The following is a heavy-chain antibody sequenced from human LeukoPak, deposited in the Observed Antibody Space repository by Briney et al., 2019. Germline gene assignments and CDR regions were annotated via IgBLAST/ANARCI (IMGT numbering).Heavy chain of an antibody. CDR1: GGSISSYY. V-gene: IGHV4-59*01. Sequence: SETLSLTCTVSGGSISSYYWSWIRQPPGKGLEWIGYIYYSGSTNYNPSLKSRVTISVDTSKNQFSLKLSSVTAADTAVYYCARGPKGLVWFGELLGSAWFDPWGRGTLVTVSS. CDR2: IYYSGST. CDR3: ARGPKGLVWFGELLGSAWFDP. D-gene: IGHD3-10*01. J-gene: IGHJ5*02.